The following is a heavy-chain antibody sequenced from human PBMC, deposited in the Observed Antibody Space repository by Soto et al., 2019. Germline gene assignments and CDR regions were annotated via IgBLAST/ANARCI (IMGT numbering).Heavy chain of an antibody. CDR3: ARDRYCSATSCQDFGS. CDR2: LSGSGIGK. J-gene: IGHJ4*02. V-gene: IGHV3-23*01. CDR1: GFSVTRYA. D-gene: IGHD2-2*01. Sequence: GGSLRLSCAASGFSVTRYAMRWVRQAPGKGLEWVSVLSGSGIGKEYADSVKGRFTISRDNSRNTLYLQMTGLRVEDTAVYYCARDRYCSATSCQDFGSWGQGT.